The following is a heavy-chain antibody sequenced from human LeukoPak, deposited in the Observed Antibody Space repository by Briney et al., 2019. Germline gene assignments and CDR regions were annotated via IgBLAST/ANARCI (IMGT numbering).Heavy chain of an antibody. CDR2: IYSGGTT. V-gene: IGHV3-53*01. CDR3: ATDLGIVVPAAGPGSRLELLNAFDI. J-gene: IGHJ3*02. D-gene: IGHD2-2*01. Sequence: GGSLRLSCAASGFIVSSNYMTWVRQAPGKGLECGSVIYSGGTTHYSDSVKDRFTISRDTSKNTLYLQMNSLRAEDTAVYYCATDLGIVVPAAGPGSRLELLNAFDIWGQGTMVTVSS. CDR1: GFIVSSNY.